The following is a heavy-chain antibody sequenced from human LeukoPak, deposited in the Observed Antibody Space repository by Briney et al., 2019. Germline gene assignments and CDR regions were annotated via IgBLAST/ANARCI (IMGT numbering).Heavy chain of an antibody. Sequence: GGSLRISCAASGFTLSTYALNWVRQAPGRGLEWVSTISPSGNYIFYADSVRGRFNISRDDANNSLHLQMDSLRAEDTAVYYCAKDRYFYDRNSFSPDAFDMWGPGPMVIVSS. V-gene: IGHV3-21*01. CDR1: GFTLSTYA. D-gene: IGHD3-22*01. CDR2: ISPSGNYI. CDR3: AKDRYFYDRNSFSPDAFDM. J-gene: IGHJ3*02.